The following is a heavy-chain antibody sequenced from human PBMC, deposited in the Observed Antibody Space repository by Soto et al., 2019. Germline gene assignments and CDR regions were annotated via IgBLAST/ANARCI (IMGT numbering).Heavy chain of an antibody. D-gene: IGHD3-10*01. Sequence: QVQLVESGGGVVQSGRSLRLSCAASGFTFSSYGMHWVRQAPGKGLEWVAVISYDGSNKYYADSVKGRFTISRDNSKNTLYLQMNSLRAEDTAVYYCAKGSAYYGSGREVDWGQGTLVTVSS. CDR1: GFTFSSYG. CDR3: AKGSAYYGSGREVD. J-gene: IGHJ4*02. CDR2: ISYDGSNK. V-gene: IGHV3-30*18.